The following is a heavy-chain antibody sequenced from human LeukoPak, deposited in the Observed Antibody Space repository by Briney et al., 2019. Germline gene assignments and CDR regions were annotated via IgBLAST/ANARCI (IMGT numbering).Heavy chain of an antibody. D-gene: IGHD5-12*01. CDR3: ARGHIVATITPPYYFDY. Sequence: ASVKVSCKASGYTFVSYDINWVRQATGQGLEWMGWMNPNSGNTGYAQKFQGRVTITRNTSISTAYMELSSLRSEDTAVYYCARGHIVATITPPYYFDYWGQGTLVTVSS. J-gene: IGHJ4*02. CDR2: MNPNSGNT. V-gene: IGHV1-8*03. CDR1: GYTFVSYD.